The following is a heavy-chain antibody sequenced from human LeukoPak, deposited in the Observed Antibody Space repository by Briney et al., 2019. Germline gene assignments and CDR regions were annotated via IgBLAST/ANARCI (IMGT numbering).Heavy chain of an antibody. CDR2: IYYSGST. CDR1: GGSISSYY. CDR3: ARGAPSITMIVRPYYYMDV. V-gene: IGHV4-59*01. J-gene: IGHJ6*03. D-gene: IGHD3-22*01. Sequence: SETLSLTCTVSGGSISSYYWSWIRQPPGKGLEWIGYIYYSGSTNYNPSLKSRVTISVDTSKNQFSLKLSAVTAADTAVYYCARGAPSITMIVRPYYYMDVWGKGTTVTVSS.